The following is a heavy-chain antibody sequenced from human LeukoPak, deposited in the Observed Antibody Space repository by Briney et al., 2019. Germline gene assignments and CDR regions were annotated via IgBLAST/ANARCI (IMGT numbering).Heavy chain of an antibody. D-gene: IGHD3-10*01. J-gene: IGHJ4*02. V-gene: IGHV3-23*01. CDR3: AKVGDYYGSGKYSNFDY. CDR1: GFTFSSFS. CDR2: ISGSGSTT. Sequence: GGSLRLSCAASGFTFSSFSMNWVRQAPGKGLEWVSAISGSGSTTYYADSVKGRFTISRDNSKNTLYLQMSSLRAEDTAVYYCAKVGDYYGSGKYSNFDYWGQGTLVTVSS.